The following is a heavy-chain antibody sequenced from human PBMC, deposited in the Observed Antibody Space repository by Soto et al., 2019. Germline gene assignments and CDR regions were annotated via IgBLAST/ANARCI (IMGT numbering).Heavy chain of an antibody. Sequence: EVQLLESGGGLVQPGGSLRLSCAASGFTFSSYAMSWVRQAPGKGLEWVSAISGSGGSTYYADSVKGRFTISRDNSKNTLYLQMNSLRAEDTAVYYCAKGIEYYDSSGYYYNWFDPWGQGTLVTVSS. CDR2: ISGSGGST. V-gene: IGHV3-23*01. J-gene: IGHJ5*02. CDR1: GFTFSSYA. D-gene: IGHD3-22*01. CDR3: AKGIEYYDSSGYYYNWFDP.